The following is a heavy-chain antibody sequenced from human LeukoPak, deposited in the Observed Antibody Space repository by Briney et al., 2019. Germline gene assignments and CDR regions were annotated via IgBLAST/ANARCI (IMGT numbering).Heavy chain of an antibody. V-gene: IGHV3-7*01. CDR1: GFTFSSYC. CDR2: IKQDGSEK. Sequence: GGSLRLSCAASGFTFSSYCMSWVRQAPGKGLEWVANIKQDGSEKYYVDSVKGRFTISRDNAKNSLYLQMNSLRAEDTAVYYCASGYSSGWYVVDYWGQGTLVTVSS. D-gene: IGHD6-19*01. J-gene: IGHJ4*02. CDR3: ASGYSSGWYVVDY.